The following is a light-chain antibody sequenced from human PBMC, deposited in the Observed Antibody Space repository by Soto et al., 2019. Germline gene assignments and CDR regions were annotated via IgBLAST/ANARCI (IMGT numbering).Light chain of an antibody. CDR2: AAS. Sequence: LQESHPQRSFYAYVEHIVTITCRASQDIAAYLAWYQNKPGRDTELLIHAASSLQSGVPSRFSGSGSGTDFTLNINSLKPEDCATYYCQQAYSFPITFGPGTKVDIK. CDR1: QDIAAY. CDR3: QQAYSFPIT. J-gene: IGKJ3*01. V-gene: IGKV1-12*01.